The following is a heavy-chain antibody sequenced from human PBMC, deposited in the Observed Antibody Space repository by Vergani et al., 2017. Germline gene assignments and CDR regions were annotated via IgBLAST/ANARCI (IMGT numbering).Heavy chain of an antibody. CDR3: AGGIAVAGRDAFDI. CDR2: IIPILGIA. J-gene: IGHJ3*02. Sequence: QVQLVQSGAEVKKPGSSVKVSCKASGVTFSSYTISWVRQAPGQGLEWMGRIIPILGIANYAQKFQGRVTITADKSTSTAYMELSSLRSEDTAVYYCAGGIAVAGRDAFDIWGQGTMVTVSS. CDR1: GVTFSSYT. V-gene: IGHV1-69*02. D-gene: IGHD6-19*01.